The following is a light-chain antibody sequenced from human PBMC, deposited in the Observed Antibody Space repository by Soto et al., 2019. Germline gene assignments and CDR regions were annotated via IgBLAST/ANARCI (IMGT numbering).Light chain of an antibody. CDR1: QNINTW. V-gene: IGKV1-5*01. CDR3: QQYNSSAWT. CDR2: DAY. J-gene: IGKJ1*01. Sequence: DIQITQSPSTLSASVGDSVTISCRASQNINTWLAWYHQKPGMAPKILISDAYTLDSGVLPRFSGSGSGPEFTLTISSLQPDDFGTYYCQQYNSSAWTFGQGTKVDNK.